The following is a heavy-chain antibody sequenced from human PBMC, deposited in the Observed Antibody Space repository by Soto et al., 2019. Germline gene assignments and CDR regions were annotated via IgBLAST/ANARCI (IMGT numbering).Heavy chain of an antibody. J-gene: IGHJ6*02. V-gene: IGHV1-58*01. CDR2: IVVGSGNT. CDR1: GFTFTSSA. D-gene: IGHD2-15*01. CDR3: VTGWSSQGYSGLRNHYYYGLDV. Sequence: SVKVSCKASGFTFTSSAVQWVRQARGQRLEWIGWIVVGSGNTNYAQKFQERVTITRDMSTSTAYMELSSLRGEDTATFFCVTGWSSQGYSGLRNHYYYGLDVWGQGTTVTV.